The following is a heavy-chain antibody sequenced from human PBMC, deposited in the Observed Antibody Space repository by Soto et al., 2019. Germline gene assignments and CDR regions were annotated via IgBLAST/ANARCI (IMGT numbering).Heavy chain of an antibody. J-gene: IGHJ5*02. V-gene: IGHV4-31*03. Sequence: PSETLSLTCTVSGDSISGGASFWSWIRQPPGKGLEWIANVYYSGSSSYNPSLKSRLTISVDTTKNQFSLQLKSMTAADTAVYYCAKLSCTSSTCYFPGWFDPWGQGTLVTVSS. CDR1: GDSISGGASF. D-gene: IGHD2-2*01. CDR2: VYYSGSS. CDR3: AKLSCTSSTCYFPGWFDP.